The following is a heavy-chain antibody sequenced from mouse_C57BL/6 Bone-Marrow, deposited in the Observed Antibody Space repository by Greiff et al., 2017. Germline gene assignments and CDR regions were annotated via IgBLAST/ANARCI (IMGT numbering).Heavy chain of an antibody. CDR1: GYTFTSYW. J-gene: IGHJ3*01. CDR3: ARADATVGSH. CDR2: IHPNSGST. Sequence: QVQLQQPGAELVKPGASVKLSCKASGYTFTSYWMHWVKQRPGQGLEWIGMIHPNSGSTNYNEKFKSKATLTVDKSASTAYMQLSSLTSEDSAVSYGARADATVGSHWGQGTLVTVSA. V-gene: IGHV1-64*01. D-gene: IGHD1-1*01.